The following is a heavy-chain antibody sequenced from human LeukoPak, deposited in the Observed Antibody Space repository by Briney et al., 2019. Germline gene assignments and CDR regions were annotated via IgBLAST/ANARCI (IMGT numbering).Heavy chain of an antibody. CDR2: ISYDGSNK. CDR3: AKDALNPIHYLPMYYFDY. D-gene: IGHD3-10*01. CDR1: GFTFSSYG. J-gene: IGHJ4*02. V-gene: IGHV3-30*18. Sequence: PGRSLRLSCAASGFTFSSYGMHWVRQAPGKGLEWVAVISYDGSNKYYADSVKGRFTISRDNSKNTLYLQMNSLRAEDTAVYYCAKDALNPIHYLPMYYFDYWGQGTLVTVSS.